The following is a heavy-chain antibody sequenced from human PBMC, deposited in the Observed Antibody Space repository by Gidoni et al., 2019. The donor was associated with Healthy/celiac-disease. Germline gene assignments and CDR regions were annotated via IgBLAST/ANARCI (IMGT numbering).Heavy chain of an antibody. V-gene: IGHV2-70*04. J-gene: IGHJ3*02. CDR2: IDWDDDK. CDR3: ARTLTYYDFWSGYQGIGGAFDI. D-gene: IGHD3-3*01. Sequence: RQPPGKALEWLARIDWDDDKFYSTSLKTRLTISKDTSKNQVVLTMTNMDPVDTATYYCARTLTYYDFWSGYQGIGGAFDIWGQGTMVTVSS.